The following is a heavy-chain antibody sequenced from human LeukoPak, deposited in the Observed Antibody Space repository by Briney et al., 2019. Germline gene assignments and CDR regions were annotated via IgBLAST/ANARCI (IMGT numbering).Heavy chain of an antibody. CDR3: ASLFMAAGIRDY. J-gene: IGHJ4*02. V-gene: IGHV3-21*01. D-gene: IGHD6-13*01. Sequence: GGFLRLSCAASGFTFSNYSMNWVRQAPGKGLEWVSSISSSSSYIYYADSVKGRFTISRDNAKNSLYLQMNSLRAEDTAVYYCASLFMAAGIRDYWGQGTLVTVSS. CDR1: GFTFSNYS. CDR2: ISSSSSYI.